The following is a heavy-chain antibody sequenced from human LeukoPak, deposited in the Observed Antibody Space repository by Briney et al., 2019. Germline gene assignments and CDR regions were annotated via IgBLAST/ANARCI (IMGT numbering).Heavy chain of an antibody. CDR2: IHPSGST. J-gene: IGHJ4*02. Sequence: SETLSLTCTVSGGSVSSYYWTWIRQSAGKGLEWIGRIHPSGSTNYNPSLESRVTMSVDTSKKQFSLKVTSVTATDTGVYYCARAPEFSSSWLLDWWGQGSLVTVSS. V-gene: IGHV4-4*07. D-gene: IGHD6-13*01. CDR1: GGSVSSYY. CDR3: ARAPEFSSSWLLDW.